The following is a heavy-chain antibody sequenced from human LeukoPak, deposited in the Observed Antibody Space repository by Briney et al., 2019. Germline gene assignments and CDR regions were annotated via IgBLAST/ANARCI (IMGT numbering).Heavy chain of an antibody. CDR2: IYSGGTT. CDR1: GFTVTSHY. D-gene: IGHD6-6*01. Sequence: PGGSLRLSCVSSGFTVTSHYMTWDRQAPEKGLEWVSLIYSGGTTYSADSVKGRFTISRDSSTNTLYLQMNSLRAEDTAVYYCARGGSSGAFDNWGPGTRVTVSS. V-gene: IGHV3-66*01. J-gene: IGHJ3*02. CDR3: ARGGSSGAFDN.